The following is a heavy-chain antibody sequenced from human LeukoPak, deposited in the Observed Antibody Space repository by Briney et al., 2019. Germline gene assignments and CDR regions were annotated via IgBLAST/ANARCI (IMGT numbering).Heavy chain of an antibody. J-gene: IGHJ4*02. V-gene: IGHV4-34*01. Sequence: SETLSLTCAVYGGSFSGYYWSWIRQPPGKGLEWIWEINHSGSTNYNPSLKSRVTISVDTSKNQFSLKLSSVTAADTAVYYCARDRLNYFSSGTYYGPSSFFDYWGQGTLVTVSS. CDR3: ARDRLNYFSSGTYYGPSSFFDY. CDR2: INHSGST. CDR1: GGSFSGYY. D-gene: IGHD3-10*01.